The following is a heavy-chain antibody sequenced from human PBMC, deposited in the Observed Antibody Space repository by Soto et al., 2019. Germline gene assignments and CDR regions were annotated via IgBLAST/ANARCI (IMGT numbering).Heavy chain of an antibody. D-gene: IGHD2-2*01. Sequence: QVQLVQSGAEVKKPGASVKVSCKASGYTFTSYAMHWVRQAPGQRLEWMGWINAGNGNTKYSQKFQGRVTITRDTSASTAYMELSSLRSEDTAVYYCARGIVVVPPTGWTYYMDVWGKGTTVTVSS. CDR2: INAGNGNT. CDR1: GYTFTSYA. V-gene: IGHV1-3*01. J-gene: IGHJ6*03. CDR3: ARGIVVVPPTGWTYYMDV.